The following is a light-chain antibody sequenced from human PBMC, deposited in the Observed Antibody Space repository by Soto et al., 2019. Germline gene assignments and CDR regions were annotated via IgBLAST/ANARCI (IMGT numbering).Light chain of an antibody. Sequence: IVLTQAPGTLSLSPGERATLSCRSSQTVTSAYLAWYRQKPGQAPNLLIYAASTRAVGIPDRFSASGSGTDFTLTISRLEPEDFAVYYCQQYSDSPRTFGLGTKVDIK. V-gene: IGKV3-20*01. CDR2: AAS. CDR1: QTVTSAY. CDR3: QQYSDSPRT. J-gene: IGKJ1*01.